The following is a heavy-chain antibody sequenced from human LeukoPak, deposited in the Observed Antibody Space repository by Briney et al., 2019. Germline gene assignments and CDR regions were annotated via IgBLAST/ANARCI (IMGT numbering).Heavy chain of an antibody. J-gene: IGHJ5*02. CDR2: ISSNGGST. CDR1: GFTFSSYA. Sequence: PGGSLRLSCPASGFTFSSYAMHWVRQAPGKGLEYVSAISSNGGSTYYADSVKGRFTISRDNSKNTLYLQMSSLRAEDTAVYYCVKGLRYFDWSRFDPWGQGTLVTVSS. D-gene: IGHD3-9*01. CDR3: VKGLRYFDWSRFDP. V-gene: IGHV3-64D*06.